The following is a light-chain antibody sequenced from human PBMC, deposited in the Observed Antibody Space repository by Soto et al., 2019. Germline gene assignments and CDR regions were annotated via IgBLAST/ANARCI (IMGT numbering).Light chain of an antibody. V-gene: IGKV3-11*01. CDR3: QQRSNWPPIT. CDR2: DAS. Sequence: EIVLTQSPATLSLSPVERATLSCRASQSVKTFLVWYQQRPGQAPRLLIYDASHRAAGIPARFSGSGFGTDFTLTISSLEPEDAAVYYCQQRSNWPPITFGQGTRLEI. CDR1: QSVKTF. J-gene: IGKJ5*01.